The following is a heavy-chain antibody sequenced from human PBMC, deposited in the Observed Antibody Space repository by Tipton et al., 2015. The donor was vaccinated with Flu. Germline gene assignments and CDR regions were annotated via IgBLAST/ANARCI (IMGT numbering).Heavy chain of an antibody. J-gene: IGHJ6*03. CDR1: GYTFTSYG. D-gene: IGHD6-6*01. CDR3: ARDKQLVQLGYYYYMDV. V-gene: IGHV1-18*04. CDR2: ISAYNGNT. Sequence: QSGAEVKKPGASVKVSCKASGYTFTSYGISWVRQAPGQGLEWMGWISAYNGNTNYAQKLQGRVTMTTDTSTSTAYMELRSLRSDDTAVYYCARDKQLVQLGYYYYMDVWGKGTTVTVSS.